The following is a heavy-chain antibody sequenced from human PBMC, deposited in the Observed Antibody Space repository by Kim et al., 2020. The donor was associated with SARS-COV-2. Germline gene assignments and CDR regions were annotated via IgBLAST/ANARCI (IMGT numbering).Heavy chain of an antibody. CDR3: ARRDFEYYYDSSGYLQTGYFDY. V-gene: IGHV4-39*01. CDR2: IYYSGST. Sequence: SETLSLTCTVSGGSISSSSYYWGWIRQPPGKGLEWIGSIYYSGSTYYNPSLKSRVTISVDTSKNQFSLKLSSVTAADTAVYYCARRDFEYYYDSSGYLQTGYFDYWGQGTLVTVSS. J-gene: IGHJ4*02. D-gene: IGHD3-22*01. CDR1: GGSISSSSYY.